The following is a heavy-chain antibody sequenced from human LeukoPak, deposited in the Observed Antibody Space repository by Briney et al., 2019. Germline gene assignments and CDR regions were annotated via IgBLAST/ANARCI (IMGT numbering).Heavy chain of an antibody. J-gene: IGHJ4*02. CDR3: AKGGIAVAGMEDDGFDY. CDR1: GFTFSSYS. D-gene: IGHD6-19*01. CDR2: ISSSSSYI. Sequence: GGSLRLSCAASGFTFSSYSMNWVRQAPGKGLEWVSFISSSSSYIYYAGSMKGRFTISRDNSKNTLYLQMNSLRAEDTAVYYCAKGGIAVAGMEDDGFDYWGQGTLVTVSS. V-gene: IGHV3-21*01.